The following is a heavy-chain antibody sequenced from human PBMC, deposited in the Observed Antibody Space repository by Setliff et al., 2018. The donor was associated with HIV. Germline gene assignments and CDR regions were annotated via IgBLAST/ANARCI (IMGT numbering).Heavy chain of an antibody. CDR3: ARQLSNSLDY. J-gene: IGHJ4*02. D-gene: IGHD6-6*01. CDR1: GYTFTSYD. V-gene: IGHV1-18*01. Sequence: ASVKVSCKTSGYTFTSYDINWVRQATGQGLEWMGWFNTYNGNTNYAQKLQGRVTLTTDTSTNTAYMELRSLRSDDTAVYYCARQLSNSLDYWGQGTLVTVSS. CDR2: FNTYNGNT.